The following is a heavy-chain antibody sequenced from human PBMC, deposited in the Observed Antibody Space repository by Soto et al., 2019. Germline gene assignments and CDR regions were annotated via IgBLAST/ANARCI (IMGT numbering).Heavy chain of an antibody. V-gene: IGHV3-23*01. CDR2: ISGSGGST. J-gene: IGHJ6*02. CDR3: XXXXXDQRGYYYYXMDX. D-gene: IGHD3-16*01. CDR1: GFTFSSYA. Sequence: EVQLLESGGGWVQPGGSLRLSCAASGFTFSSYAMSWVRQAPGKGLEWVSSISGSGGSTDYADSMKGRFTISRANSKNTLYLQMNSLRAXXXAXXXXXXXXXDQRGYYYYXMDXWGQXT.